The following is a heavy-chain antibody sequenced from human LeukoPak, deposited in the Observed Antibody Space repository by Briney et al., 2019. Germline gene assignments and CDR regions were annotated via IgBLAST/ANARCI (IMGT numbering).Heavy chain of an antibody. CDR3: ARRSNSGYHNWFDS. Sequence: SETLSLTCAVYGGSFSGYYWSWIRQPPGKGLEWIGSIYYSGSTYDNPSLKSRVTISVDTSKNQFSLKVSSVTVADTAMYYCARRSNSGYHNWFDSWGQGTLVTVSS. V-gene: IGHV4-34*01. D-gene: IGHD5-12*01. CDR2: IYYSGST. CDR1: GGSFSGYY. J-gene: IGHJ5*01.